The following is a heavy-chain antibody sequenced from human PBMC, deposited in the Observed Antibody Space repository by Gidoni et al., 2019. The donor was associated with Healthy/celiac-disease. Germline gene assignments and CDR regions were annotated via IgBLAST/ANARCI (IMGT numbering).Heavy chain of an antibody. J-gene: IGHJ4*02. CDR1: GGSISSSSYY. Sequence: QLQLQESGPGLVKPSETLSITCTVPGGSISSSSYYWGWIRQPPGKGLEWIGSIYYGGSTYYNPSLKSRVTISVDTSTNPFSLKLSSVTAADTAVYYCARHRAGIAVAGLDYWGQGPLVTVSS. CDR3: ARHRAGIAVAGLDY. D-gene: IGHD6-19*01. V-gene: IGHV4-39*01. CDR2: IYYGGST.